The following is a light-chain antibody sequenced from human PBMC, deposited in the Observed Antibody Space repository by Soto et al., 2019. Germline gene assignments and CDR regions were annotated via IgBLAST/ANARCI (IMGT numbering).Light chain of an antibody. Sequence: EIVLTQSPGTLSLSPGERATLSCRASQSVSSSYLAWYQQKPGQAPRLLIYDASSRATGIPDRFSGSGSGTDFTLTSSRLEPEDFAVYYCQQYGSSPWTFGHGTKVEIK. J-gene: IGKJ1*01. V-gene: IGKV3-20*01. CDR3: QQYGSSPWT. CDR2: DAS. CDR1: QSVSSSY.